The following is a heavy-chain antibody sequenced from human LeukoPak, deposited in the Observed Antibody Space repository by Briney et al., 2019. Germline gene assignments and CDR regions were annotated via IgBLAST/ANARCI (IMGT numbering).Heavy chain of an antibody. CDR1: GFTLSTYA. V-gene: IGHV3-23*01. CDR2: ISGTGDGTSDIT. D-gene: IGHD6-13*01. J-gene: IGHJ4*01. CDR3: AKSGSSSWYLDY. Sequence: GGSLRLSCAASGFTLSTYAISWVRQAPGKGLEWVSAISGTGDGTSDITYYRDSVKGRFTISRDNSKNTVYLQMNSLRAEDTAVYYCAKSGSSSWYLDYWGQGALVTVSS.